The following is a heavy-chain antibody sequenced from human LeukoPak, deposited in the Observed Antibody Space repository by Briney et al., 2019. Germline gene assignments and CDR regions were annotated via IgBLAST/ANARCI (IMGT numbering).Heavy chain of an antibody. D-gene: IGHD3-3*01. V-gene: IGHV4-39*07. CDR1: GVSISETSYY. CDR2: IYHSGST. CDR3: ASGVALLWY. Sequence: NPSETLSLTCTVSGVSISETSYYWGWIRQSPGKGLEWIGEIYHSGSTNYNPSLKSRVTISVDKSKNQFSLKLSSVTAADTAVYYCASGVALLWYWGQGTLVTVSS. J-gene: IGHJ4*02.